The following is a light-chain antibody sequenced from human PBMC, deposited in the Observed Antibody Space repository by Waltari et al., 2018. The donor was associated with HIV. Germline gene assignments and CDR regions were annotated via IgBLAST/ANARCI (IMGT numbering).Light chain of an antibody. V-gene: IGKV1-39*01. CDR3: QQSYSSWT. J-gene: IGKJ1*01. CDR1: QTISSY. Sequence: DIQMTQSPSSLSASVGDRVTITCRASQTISSYLTWYQQKPGIAPKLLIYAASSLQSGVPSRFSGSVSGTDFTLTISSLQPEDFAIYYCQQSYSSWTFGQGTKVEIK. CDR2: AAS.